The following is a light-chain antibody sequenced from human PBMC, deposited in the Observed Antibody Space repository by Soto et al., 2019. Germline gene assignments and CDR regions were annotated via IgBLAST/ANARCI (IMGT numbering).Light chain of an antibody. V-gene: IGKV3-11*01. CDR1: QSVSSY. CDR2: DAS. CDR3: QQRSNWPYT. Sequence: EIVLTQSPATLSLSPGERATLSCRASQSVSSYLAWYQQKPGQAPGLLIYDASNRATGIPARFSGSGSGTDFTLTISSLEPEDFAVYHCQQRSNWPYTFGQGTKVEIK. J-gene: IGKJ2*01.